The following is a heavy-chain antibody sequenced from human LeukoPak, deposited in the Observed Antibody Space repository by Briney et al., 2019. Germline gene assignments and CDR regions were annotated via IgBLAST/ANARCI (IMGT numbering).Heavy chain of an antibody. CDR2: INSDGRNT. J-gene: IGHJ4*02. CDR1: GFTFSSYW. D-gene: IGHD1-1*01. Sequence: GGSLRLSCAASGFTFSSYWMHWARQAPGKGLVWVSHINSDGRNTNYADSVKGRFTISRDNAKNTLYLQMNSLRAEDTAVYYCAQGGSGTFDSWGQGTLVTVSS. CDR3: AQGGSGTFDS. V-gene: IGHV3-74*01.